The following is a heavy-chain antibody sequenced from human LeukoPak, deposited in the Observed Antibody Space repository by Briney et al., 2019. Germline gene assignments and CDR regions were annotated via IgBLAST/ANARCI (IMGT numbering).Heavy chain of an antibody. J-gene: IGHJ6*03. CDR1: GGSISSYY. D-gene: IGHD2-2*02. CDR3: ARVPAAIRGYYYYYMDV. Sequence: SETLSLTCTVSGGSISSYYWSWIRQPPGKGLEWIGYIYYSGSTNYNPSLKSRVTISVDTSKNQFSLKLSSVTAADTAVYYCARVPAAIRGYYYYYMDVWGKGTTVTVSS. CDR2: IYYSGST. V-gene: IGHV4-59*01.